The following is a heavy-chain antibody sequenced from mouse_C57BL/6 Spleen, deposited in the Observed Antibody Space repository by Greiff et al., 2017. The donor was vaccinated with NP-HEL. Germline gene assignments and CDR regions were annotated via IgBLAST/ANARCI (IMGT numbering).Heavy chain of an antibody. CDR1: GFTFSDYY. Sequence: DVKLVESEGGLVQPGSSMKLSCTASGFTFSDYYMAWVRQVPEKGLEWVANINYDGSSTYYLDSLKSRFIISRDNAKNILYLQMSSLKSEDTATYYCARGYGDAMDYWGQGPSVTVSS. D-gene: IGHD2-14*01. CDR2: INYDGSST. J-gene: IGHJ4*01. CDR3: ARGYGDAMDY. V-gene: IGHV5-16*01.